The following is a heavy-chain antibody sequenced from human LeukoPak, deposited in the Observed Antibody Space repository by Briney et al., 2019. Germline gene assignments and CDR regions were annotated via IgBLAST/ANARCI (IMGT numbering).Heavy chain of an antibody. Sequence: SSETLSLTCTVSGGSITNLNYYWTWIRQPAGKRMEWIGRIYTSGGTNYNPSLKSRVTMSVDKSKNQISLNLASLIAADTALYYCAGRGSSSGTFDIWGPGTFVTVSS. CDR1: GGSITNLNYY. J-gene: IGHJ3*02. D-gene: IGHD2-2*01. CDR3: AGRGSSSGTFDI. V-gene: IGHV4-61*02. CDR2: IYTSGGT.